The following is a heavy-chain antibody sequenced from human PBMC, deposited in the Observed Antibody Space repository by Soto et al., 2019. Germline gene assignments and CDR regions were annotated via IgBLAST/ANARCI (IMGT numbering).Heavy chain of an antibody. V-gene: IGHV4-61*01. CDR3: ARGGDSGSDWHYYYYGMDV. Sequence: SETLSLTCTVSGGSVSSGSYYWSWIRQPPGKGLEWIGYIYYSGSTNYNPSLKSRVTISVDTSKNQFSLKLSSVTAADTAVYYCARGGDSGSDWHYYYYGMDVWGQGTTVTVSS. CDR1: GGSVSSGSYY. J-gene: IGHJ6*02. D-gene: IGHD1-26*01. CDR2: IYYSGST.